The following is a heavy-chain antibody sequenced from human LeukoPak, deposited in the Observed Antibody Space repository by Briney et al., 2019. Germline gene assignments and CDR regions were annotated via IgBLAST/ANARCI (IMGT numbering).Heavy chain of an antibody. Sequence: SETLSLTCAVYGGSSSNYYWSWIRQPPGKGLEWIGEINHSGSTNYKPSLKSRVTISVDTSKNQFSLKLSSVTAADTAVYYCACRWFGAGGNWFNPWGQGTLVTVSS. J-gene: IGHJ5*02. D-gene: IGHD3-10*01. CDR3: ACRWFGAGGNWFNP. V-gene: IGHV4-34*01. CDR1: GGSSSNYY. CDR2: INHSGST.